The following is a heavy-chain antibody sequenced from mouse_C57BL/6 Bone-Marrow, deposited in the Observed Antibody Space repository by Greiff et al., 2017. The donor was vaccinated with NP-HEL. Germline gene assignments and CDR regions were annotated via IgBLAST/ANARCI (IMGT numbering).Heavy chain of an antibody. CDR3: ARNPHFDY. CDR2: ISYDGSN. V-gene: IGHV3-6*01. Sequence: ESGPGLVKPSQSLSLTCSVTGYSITSGYYWNWILQFPGNKLEWMGYISYDGSNNYNPSLKNRISITRDTSKNQFFLKLNSVTTEDTATYYCARNPHFDYWGQGTTLTVSS. J-gene: IGHJ2*01. CDR1: GYSITSGYY.